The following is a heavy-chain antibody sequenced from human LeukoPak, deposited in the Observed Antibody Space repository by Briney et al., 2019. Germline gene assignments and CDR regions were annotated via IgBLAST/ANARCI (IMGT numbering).Heavy chain of an antibody. CDR2: INAGNGNT. Sequence: GVSVKVPCKASGYTFTSYAMHWVRQAPGQRLEWMGWINAGNGNTKYSQKFQGRVTITRDTSASTAYMELSSLRSEDTAVYYCARDRCSGGYCYSHQSPVDYWGQGTLVTVSS. CDR3: ARDRCSGGYCYSHQSPVDY. V-gene: IGHV1-3*01. D-gene: IGHD2-15*01. CDR1: GYTFTSYA. J-gene: IGHJ4*02.